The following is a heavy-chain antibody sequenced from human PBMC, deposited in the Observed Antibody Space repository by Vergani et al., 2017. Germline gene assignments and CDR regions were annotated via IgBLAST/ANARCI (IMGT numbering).Heavy chain of an antibody. CDR3: AKDGTRVATIPPDY. CDR1: GGSFNDYW. J-gene: IGHJ4*02. V-gene: IGHV4-34*01. Sequence: QAQLQQWGAGLLKPSETLSLTCAIYGGSFNDYWWTWIRQPPGKGLEWIGEIRHDGITHYSPSLKSRVTISRDNSKNTLYLQMNSLRAEDTAVYYCAKDGTRVATIPPDYWGQGTLVTVSS. D-gene: IGHD5-12*01. CDR2: IRHDGIT.